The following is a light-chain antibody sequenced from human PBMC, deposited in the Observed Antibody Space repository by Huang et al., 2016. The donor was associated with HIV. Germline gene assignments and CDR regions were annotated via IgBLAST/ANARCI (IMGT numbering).Light chain of an antibody. CDR2: KAS. Sequence: QMTQSPSTLSASVGDKVTITGRASQNIGTYLAWYQHQPGKAPQLLIYKASYLRSVGPSRFSSCGSGTDFTLTITSLQPDDSATYYCQEYSTYSAFGQGTKVEVK. CDR1: QNIGTY. V-gene: IGKV1-5*03. CDR3: QEYSTYSA. J-gene: IGKJ1*01.